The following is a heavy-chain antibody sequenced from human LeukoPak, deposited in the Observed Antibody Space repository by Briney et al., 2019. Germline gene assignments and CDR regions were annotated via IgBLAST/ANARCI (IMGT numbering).Heavy chain of an antibody. CDR2: INGDGGRT. Sequence: PGGSLTLSCAASGFTFSNSAMTWVRQAPGKGLDGVSAINGDGGRTYHADSVKGRCTIYRDNSKNTLYLQMNSQRVEDTVVYYCAKDIKGTNYYYYGMGAWGQGTTVTVSS. J-gene: IGHJ6*02. V-gene: IGHV3-23*01. D-gene: IGHD1-14*01. CDR3: AKDIKGTNYYYYGMGA. CDR1: GFTFSNSA.